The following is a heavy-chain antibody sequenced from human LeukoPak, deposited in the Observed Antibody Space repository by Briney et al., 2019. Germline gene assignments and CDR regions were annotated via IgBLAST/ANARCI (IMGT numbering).Heavy chain of an antibody. V-gene: IGHV3-7*01. J-gene: IGHJ4*02. Sequence: SGGSLRLSCAASGFTFSSYWMSWVRQAPGKGLEWVANIKQDGSEKYYVDSVKGRFTISRDNAKNSLYLQMNSLRAEDTAVYYCARDAPLYYDFWSGYPDYWGQGTLVTVSS. CDR1: GFTFSSYW. CDR2: IKQDGSEK. D-gene: IGHD3-3*01. CDR3: ARDAPLYYDFWSGYPDY.